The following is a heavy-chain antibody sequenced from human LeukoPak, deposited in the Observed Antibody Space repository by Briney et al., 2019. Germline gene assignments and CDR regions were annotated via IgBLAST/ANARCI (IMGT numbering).Heavy chain of an antibody. Sequence: GGSLRLSCAASGFTFSNYWMTWFRQAPGKGLEWVSAISGSSSSTYYADSVKGRFTISRDTSKNTLYLQMNSLRVEDTAVYYCAKAGYGDYRADYWGQGTMVTVSS. V-gene: IGHV3-23*01. J-gene: IGHJ4*02. CDR2: ISGSSSST. CDR3: AKAGYGDYRADY. D-gene: IGHD4-17*01. CDR1: GFTFSNYW.